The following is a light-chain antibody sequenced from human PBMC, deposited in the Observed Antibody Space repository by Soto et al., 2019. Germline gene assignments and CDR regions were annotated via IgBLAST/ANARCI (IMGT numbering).Light chain of an antibody. V-gene: IGLV2-11*01. Sequence: QSALTQPRSVSGSPGQSVTISCTGTSSDVGAFNYVSWHQQHPGKAPKLVLYDVTQRPSRVPARFSASKSGITASLTISGLQAEDEADYYCCSYAAGDSFKFGGGTK. J-gene: IGLJ2*01. CDR2: DVT. CDR3: CSYAAGDSFK. CDR1: SSDVGAFNY.